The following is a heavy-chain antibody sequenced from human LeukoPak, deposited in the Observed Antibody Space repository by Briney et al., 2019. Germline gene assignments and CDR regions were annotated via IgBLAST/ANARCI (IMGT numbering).Heavy chain of an antibody. D-gene: IGHD3-22*01. V-gene: IGHV4-59*11. Sequence: SETLSLTCTVSGGSISPHYWSWIRQSPGKGLEWIGYIYYSGSTNYNPSLKSRVTISVDTSKNQFSLKLSSVTAADTAVYYCARVPYYYDSSGSYSMDVWGQGTTVTVSS. CDR3: ARVPYYYDSSGSYSMDV. CDR2: IYYSGST. J-gene: IGHJ6*02. CDR1: GGSISPHY.